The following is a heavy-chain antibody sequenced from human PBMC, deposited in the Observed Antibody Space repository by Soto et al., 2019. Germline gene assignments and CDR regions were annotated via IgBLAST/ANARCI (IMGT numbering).Heavy chain of an antibody. J-gene: IGHJ4*02. CDR2: IIPILGTA. V-gene: IGHV1-69*11. CDR3: ARESRYCSGGSCYFLPGIDY. Sequence: QVQLVQSGAEVKKPGSSVKVSCKASGGTFSSYAISWVRQAPGQGLEWMGGIIPILGTANYAQKFQGRVTITADESTSTAYMELSSLGSEDTAVYYCARESRYCSGGSCYFLPGIDYWGQGTLVTVSS. CDR1: GGTFSSYA. D-gene: IGHD2-15*01.